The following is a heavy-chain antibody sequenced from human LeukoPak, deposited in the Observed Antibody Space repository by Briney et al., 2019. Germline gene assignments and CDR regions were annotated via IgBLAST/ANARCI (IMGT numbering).Heavy chain of an antibody. CDR2: ISAYNGNT. J-gene: IGHJ4*02. CDR3: ARDPRIYCSGGSCYSLQRGYSYGFDY. D-gene: IGHD2-15*01. CDR1: GYTFTSYG. V-gene: IGHV1-18*01. Sequence: ASVKLSCKASGYTFTSYGISWVRQAPGQGLEWMGWISAYNGNTNYAQKLQGRVTMTTDTSTSTAYMELRSLRSDDTAVYYCARDPRIYCSGGSCYSLQRGYSYGFDYWGQGTLVTVSS.